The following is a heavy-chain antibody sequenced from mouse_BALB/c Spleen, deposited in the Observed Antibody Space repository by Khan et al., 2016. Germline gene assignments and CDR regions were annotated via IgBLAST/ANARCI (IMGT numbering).Heavy chain of an antibody. Sequence: VQLQQPGAELVKPGASVKLSCTVSGFNIKDTYMHWVNQRPEQGLEWIGRIDPANGNTKYDPKFQDKATITADTSSNTAYLQLSSLTSEDTAVYYCSGGVYDYEFAYWGQGTLVTVSA. J-gene: IGHJ3*01. CDR2: IDPANGNT. D-gene: IGHD2-4*01. CDR1: GFNIKDTY. CDR3: SGGVYDYEFAY. V-gene: IGHV14-3*02.